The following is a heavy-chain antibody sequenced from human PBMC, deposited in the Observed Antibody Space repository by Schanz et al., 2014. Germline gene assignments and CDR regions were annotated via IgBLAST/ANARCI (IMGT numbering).Heavy chain of an antibody. CDR3: ARGIITMVRGGDVGAFDI. D-gene: IGHD3-10*01. Sequence: QVQLVESGGGVVQPGRSLRLSCAASGFTFSRYGMHWVRQAPGKGLEWVGFISFDGRNTGYAHSVKGRFTISRDNSENTVYLEFHSLRSEDTALYYCARGIITMVRGGDVGAFDIWGQGTMVTVSS. V-gene: IGHV3-30*03. CDR2: ISFDGRNT. J-gene: IGHJ3*02. CDR1: GFTFSRYG.